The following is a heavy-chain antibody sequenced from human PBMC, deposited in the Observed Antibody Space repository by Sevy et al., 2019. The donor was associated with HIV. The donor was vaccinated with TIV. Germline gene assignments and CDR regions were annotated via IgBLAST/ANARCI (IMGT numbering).Heavy chain of an antibody. CDR3: ARAGSESYYDSSGYYFDY. V-gene: IGHV3-21*01. J-gene: IGHJ4*02. CDR1: GFTFSSYS. D-gene: IGHD3-22*01. CDR2: ISSSSSYI. Sequence: GGSLRLSCAASGFTFSSYSMNWVRQAQGKGLEWVSSISSSSSYIYYEDSVKGRFTISRDNAKNSLYLQMNSLRAEDTAVYYCARAGSESYYDSSGYYFDYWGQGTLVTVSS.